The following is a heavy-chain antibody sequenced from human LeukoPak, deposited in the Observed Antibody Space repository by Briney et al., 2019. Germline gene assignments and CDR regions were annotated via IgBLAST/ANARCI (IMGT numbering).Heavy chain of an antibody. CDR2: IKSDGSTT. CDR3: VRGLYGSFDY. J-gene: IGHJ4*02. Sequence: PGGSLRLSCAASGFTFSSHWMYWVRHAPGKGLVWVSRIKSDGSTTNYADPVKGRFTISRDNAKNTLYLQMNSLRAEDTAVYYCVRGLYGSFDYWGQGTLVTVSS. CDR1: GFTFSSHW. D-gene: IGHD2-15*01. V-gene: IGHV3-74*01.